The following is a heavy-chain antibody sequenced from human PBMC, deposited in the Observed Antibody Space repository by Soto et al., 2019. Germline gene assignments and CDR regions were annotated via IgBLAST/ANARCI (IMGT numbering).Heavy chain of an antibody. CDR1: GGSINTYY. J-gene: IGHJ4*02. Sequence: SETLSLTCTVSGGSINTYYWSWIRQPPGKGLEWIGYSYYSGSTNYNPSLKSRVTISVDTSKNQFSLKLSSVTAADTAVYYCTRGTSLEAFLDYWGQGTLVTVSS. V-gene: IGHV4-59*12. CDR3: TRGTSLEAFLDY. D-gene: IGHD1-1*01. CDR2: SYYSGST.